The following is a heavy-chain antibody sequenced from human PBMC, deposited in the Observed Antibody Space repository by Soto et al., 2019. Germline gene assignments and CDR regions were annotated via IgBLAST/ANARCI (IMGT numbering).Heavy chain of an antibody. CDR1: GGTFSSYA. Sequence: QVQLVQSGAEVKKPGSSVKVSCKASGGTFSSYAISWVRQAPGQGLEWMGGIIPIFGTANYGQKFQGRVTSTADESTSTAYMELSSLRSEDTAVYYCARVETRDFWSGYINWFDPWGQGTLVTVSS. CDR2: IIPIFGTA. CDR3: ARVETRDFWSGYINWFDP. V-gene: IGHV1-69*01. J-gene: IGHJ5*02. D-gene: IGHD3-3*01.